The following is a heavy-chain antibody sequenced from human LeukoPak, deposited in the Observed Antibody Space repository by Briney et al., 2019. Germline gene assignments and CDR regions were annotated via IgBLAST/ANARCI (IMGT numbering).Heavy chain of an antibody. CDR2: ISDTSRYI. J-gene: IGHJ5*02. Sequence: GGSLRLSCAASGFTSSGYSMNWVRLSPGKGLEWVSSISDTSRYIYYADSVKGRFIISRDNAKNSLYLQMNSLRADDTAVYYCARGSVGYWFDPWGQGTLVTVSS. CDR3: ARGSVGYWFDP. D-gene: IGHD5/OR15-5a*01. CDR1: GFTSSGYS. V-gene: IGHV3-21*01.